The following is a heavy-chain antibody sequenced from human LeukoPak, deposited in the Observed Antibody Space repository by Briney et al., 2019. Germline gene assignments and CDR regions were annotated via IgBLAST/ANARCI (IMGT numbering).Heavy chain of an antibody. CDR2: ISSNGGST. J-gene: IGHJ3*02. V-gene: IGHV3-64D*06. CDR1: GFTFSRYP. Sequence: GGSLRLSCSASGFTFSRYPMYWVRPAPGKGLECVSVISSNGGSTSYADSVKGRFTISRDNSKNTLWLQMSSLRVEDTAVYSCVKAHGADAFDIWGQGTMVTVSS. CDR3: VKAHGADAFDI.